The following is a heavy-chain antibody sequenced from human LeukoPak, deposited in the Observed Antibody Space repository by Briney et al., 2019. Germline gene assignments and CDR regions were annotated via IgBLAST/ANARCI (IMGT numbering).Heavy chain of an antibody. CDR1: GFTFGDYA. Sequence: GGSLRLSCTASGFTFGDYAMSWFRQAPGKGLEWVGFIRSKAYGGTTEYAASVKGRFTISRDDSKSIAYLQMNSLKTEDTAVYYCTSLLYSSGPEDCYYGMDVWGQGTTVTVSS. J-gene: IGHJ6*02. V-gene: IGHV3-49*03. D-gene: IGHD6-19*01. CDR3: TSLLYSSGPEDCYYGMDV. CDR2: IRSKAYGGTT.